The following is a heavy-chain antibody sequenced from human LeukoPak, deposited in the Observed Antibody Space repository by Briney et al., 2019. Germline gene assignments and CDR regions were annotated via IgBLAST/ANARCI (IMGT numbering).Heavy chain of an antibody. D-gene: IGHD2-15*01. CDR2: IYYSGST. CDR3: ARGTCIPGYCGGGSCFNWFDP. CDR1: GGSISSSSYY. V-gene: IGHV4-39*01. Sequence: PSETLSLTCTVSGGSISSSSYYWGWIRQPPGKGLEWIGSIYYSGSTYYNPSLKSRVTISVDTSKNQFSLKLSSVTAADTAVYYCARGTCIPGYCGGGSCFNWFDPWGQGTLVTVSS. J-gene: IGHJ5*02.